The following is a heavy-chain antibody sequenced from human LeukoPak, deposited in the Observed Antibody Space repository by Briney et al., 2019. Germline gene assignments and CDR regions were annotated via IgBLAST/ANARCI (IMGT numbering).Heavy chain of an antibody. J-gene: IGHJ4*02. D-gene: IGHD2-21*01. CDR2: IRYDGSNK. CDR1: GFTFSSYG. CDR3: AKERGGLAYCGGDCWGGFDY. Sequence: GGSLRLSCAASGFTFSSYGMHWVRQAPGKGLEWVAFIRYDGSNKYYADSVKGRFTISRDNSKNTLYLQMNSLRAEDTAVYYCAKERGGLAYCGGDCWGGFDYWGQGTLVTVSS. V-gene: IGHV3-30*02.